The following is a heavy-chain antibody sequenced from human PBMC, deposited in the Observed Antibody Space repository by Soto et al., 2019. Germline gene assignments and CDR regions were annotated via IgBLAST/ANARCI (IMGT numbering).Heavy chain of an antibody. V-gene: IGHV1-46*03. CDR1: GYTFTSYF. CDR3: ARGGAVTSIPNTYFDY. Sequence: GASVKVSCKASGYTFTSYFIHWVRQAPGQGLEWMGIINPSAGDTNYAQKFQGRVTMTRDTSTSTVYMELSSLKSEDTAVYYCARGGAVTSIPNTYFDYWGQGPLVTVSS. CDR2: INPSAGDT. J-gene: IGHJ4*02. D-gene: IGHD2-21*02.